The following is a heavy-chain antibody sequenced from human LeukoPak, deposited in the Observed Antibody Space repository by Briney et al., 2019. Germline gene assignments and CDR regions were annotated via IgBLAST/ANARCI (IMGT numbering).Heavy chain of an antibody. J-gene: IGHJ4*02. D-gene: IGHD6-19*01. CDR1: GFTFSNYA. CDR2: ISGSSTYI. Sequence: AGGSLRLSCSASGFTFSNYAMHWVRQAPGKGLQWVSSISGSSTYIFYADSVKGRFTISRDNAKNSLYLQMNSLRADDTAVYYCVRDLPENSGWHAAYWGQGALVTVSS. CDR3: VRDLPENSGWHAAY. V-gene: IGHV3-21*01.